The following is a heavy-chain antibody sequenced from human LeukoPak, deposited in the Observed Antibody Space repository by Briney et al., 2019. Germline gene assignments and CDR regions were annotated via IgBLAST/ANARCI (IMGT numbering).Heavy chain of an antibody. CDR3: ASVSGGDAFDI. Sequence: PSETLSLTCAVSGYSISSGYYWVWIRQPPGKGLEWIGSIYHSGSTYYNPSLKSRVTISVDTPKNQFSLKLSSVTAADTAVYYCASVSGGDAFDIWGQGTMVTVSS. CDR2: IYHSGST. CDR1: GYSISSGYY. J-gene: IGHJ3*02. V-gene: IGHV4-38-2*01. D-gene: IGHD2-15*01.